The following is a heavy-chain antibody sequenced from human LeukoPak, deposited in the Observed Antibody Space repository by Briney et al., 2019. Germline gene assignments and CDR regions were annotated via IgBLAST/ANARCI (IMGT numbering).Heavy chain of an antibody. D-gene: IGHD1-26*01. CDR3: AREGAGATAFDY. V-gene: IGHV1-69*04. Sequence: GGSVKVSCKAAGGSFSSYVISCVRQAPGQGLEWMGRIIPFGGIANYAQKFQGRVTLTADTSTTTAYMELSSLRSEDTAVYYCAREGAGATAFDYWGQGTLVTVSS. J-gene: IGHJ4*02. CDR2: IIPFGGIA. CDR1: GGSFSSYV.